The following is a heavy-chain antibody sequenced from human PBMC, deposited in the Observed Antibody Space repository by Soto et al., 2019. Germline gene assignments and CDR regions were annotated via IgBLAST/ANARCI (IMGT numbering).Heavy chain of an antibody. J-gene: IGHJ4*02. V-gene: IGHV1-18*01. CDR1: GYTFTSYG. CDR2: ISAYNGNT. Sequence: QVQLVQSGDEVKKPGASLKVSCKASGYTFTSYGISWVRQAPGQGLEWMGWISAYNGNTNYAQKLQGRVTMTTDTSTSTAYLELRSLRYDDTAVYYCARGDFVVGIAAFDYWGQGTLVTVSS. D-gene: IGHD2-15*01. CDR3: ARGDFVVGIAAFDY.